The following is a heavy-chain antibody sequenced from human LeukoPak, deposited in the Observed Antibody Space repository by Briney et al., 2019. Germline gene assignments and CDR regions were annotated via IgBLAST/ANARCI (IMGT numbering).Heavy chain of an antibody. V-gene: IGHV3-20*04. J-gene: IGHJ4*02. D-gene: IGHD1-26*01. CDR2: INWNGGST. Sequence: PGGSLRLSCAASGFTFDDYGMSWVRPAPGKGLEWVSGINWNGGSTGYADSVKGRFTISRANARNSLYLQMNSLRAEDTALYYCARDWGVGATYDYWGEGTLVTVSS. CDR3: ARDWGVGATYDY. CDR1: GFTFDDYG.